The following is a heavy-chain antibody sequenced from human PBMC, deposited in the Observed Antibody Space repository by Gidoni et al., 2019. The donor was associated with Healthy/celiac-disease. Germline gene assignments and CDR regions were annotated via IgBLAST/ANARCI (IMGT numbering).Heavy chain of an antibody. D-gene: IGHD4-17*01. J-gene: IGHJ6*02. CDR1: GFTFSSYG. CDR3: ARDRRGDYRSRGAGMDV. CDR2: IWYDGSNK. Sequence: QVQLVESGGGVVQPGRSLRLSCAASGFTFSSYGMHWVRQAPGKGLEWVAVIWYDGSNKYYADSVKGRFTISRDNSKNTLYLQMNSLRAEDTAVYYCARDRRGDYRSRGAGMDVWGQGTTVTVSS. V-gene: IGHV3-33*01.